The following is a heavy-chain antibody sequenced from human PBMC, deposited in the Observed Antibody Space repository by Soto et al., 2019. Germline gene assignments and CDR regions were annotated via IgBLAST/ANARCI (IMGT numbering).Heavy chain of an antibody. CDR1: GYTFTSYG. Sequence: ASAKVSCKASGYTFTSYGSSWVRQAPGQGLEWMGWISAYNGNTNYAQKLQGRVTMTTDTSTSTAYMELRSLRSDDTAVYYCARDRGTAAAPYYYYGMDVWGQGTTVTVSS. J-gene: IGHJ6*02. CDR2: ISAYNGNT. CDR3: ARDRGTAAAPYYYYGMDV. V-gene: IGHV1-18*01. D-gene: IGHD6-13*01.